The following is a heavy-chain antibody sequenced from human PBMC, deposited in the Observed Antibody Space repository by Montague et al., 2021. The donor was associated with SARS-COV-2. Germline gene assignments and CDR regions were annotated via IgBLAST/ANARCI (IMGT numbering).Heavy chain of an antibody. J-gene: IGHJ4*02. CDR1: GSSLRTSGVG. CDR3: VHSYADYLFDY. Sequence: PALVKPTQTLTLTCSFSGSSLRTSGVGVGWIRQPPGKALEWLAVIYWDXDNRYSPSLKSRLTITKDTSKNQVVLTMTNMDPVDTATYYCVHSYADYLFDYWGQGTLVSVPS. CDR2: IYWDXDN. V-gene: IGHV2-5*02. D-gene: IGHD4-17*01.